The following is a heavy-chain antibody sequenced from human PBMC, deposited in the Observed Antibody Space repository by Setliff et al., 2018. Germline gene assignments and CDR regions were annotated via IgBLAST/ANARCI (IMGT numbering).Heavy chain of an antibody. Sequence: ASETLSLTCTVSGGSISSGDHYWSWIRQPAGKGLEWIGRIHASGSTNYNPSLKSRVTISVDTSKNQFSLKLTSVTAADTAVYYCARSGDYGSGRLPPWGQGTLVTVSS. CDR3: ARSGDYGSGRLPP. D-gene: IGHD3-10*01. CDR1: GGSISSGDHY. CDR2: IHASGST. V-gene: IGHV4-61*02. J-gene: IGHJ5*02.